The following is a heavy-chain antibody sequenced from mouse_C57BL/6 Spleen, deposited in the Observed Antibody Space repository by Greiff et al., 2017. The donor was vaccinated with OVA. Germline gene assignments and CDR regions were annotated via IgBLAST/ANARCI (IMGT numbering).Heavy chain of an antibody. V-gene: IGHV1-26*01. D-gene: IGHD4-1*01. J-gene: IGHJ2*01. CDR1: GYTFTDYY. CDR2: INPNNGGT. CDR3: ARHSNWDYFDY. Sequence: VQLQQSGPELVKPGASVKISCKASGYTFTDYYMNWVKQSHGKSLEWIGDINPNNGGTSYNQKFKGKATLTVDKSSSTAYMELRSLTSEDSAVYYCARHSNWDYFDYWGQGTTLTVSS.